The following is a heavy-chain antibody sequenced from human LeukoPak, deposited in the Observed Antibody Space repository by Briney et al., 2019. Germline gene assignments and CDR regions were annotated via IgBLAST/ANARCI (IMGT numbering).Heavy chain of an antibody. J-gene: IGHJ6*03. Sequence: SETLSLIRTVSGVPLSSFLWSWIRPPPGKGPGWSGYNFYSGSTNYKPSLKSRVTISLDTSTSQFSLKLGSVPAADPAVYYCAISSIAAAGTGSPTYYYYMDVWGKGTTGTVSS. V-gene: IGHV4-59*01. CDR3: AISSIAAAGTGSPTYYYYMDV. CDR2: NFYSGST. CDR1: GVPLSSFL. D-gene: IGHD6-13*01.